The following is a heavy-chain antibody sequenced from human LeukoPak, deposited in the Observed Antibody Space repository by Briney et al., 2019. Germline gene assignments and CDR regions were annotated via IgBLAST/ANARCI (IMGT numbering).Heavy chain of an antibody. CDR1: GYSISSGYY. V-gene: IGHV4-38-2*02. Sequence: SETLSLTCTVSGYSISSGYYWGWIRQPPGKGLEWIGSIYHSGSTYYNPSLKSRVTISVDTSKNQFSLKLSSVTAADTAVYYCARVPTIAVAGGDWGQGTPVTVSS. CDR3: ARVPTIAVAGGD. J-gene: IGHJ4*02. D-gene: IGHD6-19*01. CDR2: IYHSGST.